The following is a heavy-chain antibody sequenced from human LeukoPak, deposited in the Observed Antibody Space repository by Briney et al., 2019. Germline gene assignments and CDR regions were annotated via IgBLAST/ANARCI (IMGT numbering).Heavy chain of an antibody. CDR1: GYTFTDHF. J-gene: IGHJ3*02. CDR2: IHPNSGAT. V-gene: IGHV1-2*02. D-gene: IGHD3-10*01. Sequence: ASVKVSYKTSGYTFTDHFMHWVRQAPGQGLEWMGWIHPNSGATTYAPKFQARVTLTRDTSISTAYMELTRLKSDDTAVYFCARGSYYESGNLRLLGAFDIWGQGTMVVVSS. CDR3: ARGSYYESGNLRLLGAFDI.